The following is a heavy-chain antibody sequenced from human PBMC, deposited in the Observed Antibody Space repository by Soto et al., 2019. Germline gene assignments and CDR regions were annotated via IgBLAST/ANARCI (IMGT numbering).Heavy chain of an antibody. J-gene: IGHJ4*02. V-gene: IGHV4-30-2*01. CDR1: GGSISSGGYS. CDR2: IYHSVST. Sequence: QLQLLESGSGLVKPSQTLSLTCAVSGGSISSGGYSWGWIRQPPGKGLEWIGYIYHSVSTYYNPSLKSRVTIAVDRSKNQFSLMLSSVTAADTAVYYCARVPDYWCQGTLVTVSS. CDR3: ARVPDY.